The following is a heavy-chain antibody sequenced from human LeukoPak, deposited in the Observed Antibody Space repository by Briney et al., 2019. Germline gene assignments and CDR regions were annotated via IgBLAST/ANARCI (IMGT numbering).Heavy chain of an antibody. Sequence: SETLSLTCTVSGGSISSGGYYWSWIRQHPGKGLEWIGYIYYSGSTYYNPSLKSRVTISVDTSKNQFSLKLSSVTAADTAVYYCARDPPGGWSDPWGQGTLVTVSS. CDR1: GGSISSGGYY. CDR2: IYYSGST. D-gene: IGHD1-14*01. J-gene: IGHJ5*02. CDR3: ARDPPGGWSDP. V-gene: IGHV4-31*03.